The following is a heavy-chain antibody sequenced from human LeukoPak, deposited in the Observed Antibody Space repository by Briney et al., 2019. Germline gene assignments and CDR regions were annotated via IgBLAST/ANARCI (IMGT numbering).Heavy chain of an antibody. Sequence: PSETLSLTCTVSGYSISSGYYWGWIRQPPGKGLEWIGSIYHSGSTYYNPSLKSRVTISVDTSKNQFSLKLSSVTAADTAVYYCARQIVGATSRGRAYYYYYMDVWGKGTTVTVSS. CDR2: IYHSGST. J-gene: IGHJ6*03. V-gene: IGHV4-38-2*02. CDR1: GYSISSGYY. CDR3: ARQIVGATSRGRAYYYYYMDV. D-gene: IGHD1-26*01.